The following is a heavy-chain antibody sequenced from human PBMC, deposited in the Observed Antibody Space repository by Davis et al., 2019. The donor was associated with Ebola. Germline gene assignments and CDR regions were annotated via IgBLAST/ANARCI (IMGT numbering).Heavy chain of an antibody. CDR1: GFTFSDYA. V-gene: IGHV3-23*01. J-gene: IGHJ4*02. CDR2: ISLRGADT. D-gene: IGHD3-22*01. CDR3: AKEEPYYDRSYFDF. Sequence: GESLKISCAASGFTFSDYAMSWVRQAPGKGLEWVSAISLRGADTYYADSVKGRFTISRDNSKTTLYLQMNSLRPDDTAVYYCAKEEPYYDRSYFDFWGQGTLVTVSS.